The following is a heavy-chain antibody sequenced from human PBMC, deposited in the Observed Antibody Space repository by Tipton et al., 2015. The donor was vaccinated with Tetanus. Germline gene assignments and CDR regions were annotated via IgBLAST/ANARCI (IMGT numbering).Heavy chain of an antibody. V-gene: IGHV5-51*01. CDR1: GYTFNNYW. CDR2: IFPGDSDI. J-gene: IGHJ6*03. CDR3: ARLGCQGGALRKVYYYYFLDV. Sequence: QLVQSGAEVKKPGESLKISCKGFGYTFNNYWIGWVRQLPGKGLEWMGIIFPGDSDIRYSPSFQGRVTLSADKSITTAYLQWSSLKASDTAMYFCARLGCQGGALRKVYYYYFLDVWGKGTTVTVSS. D-gene: IGHD3-16*01.